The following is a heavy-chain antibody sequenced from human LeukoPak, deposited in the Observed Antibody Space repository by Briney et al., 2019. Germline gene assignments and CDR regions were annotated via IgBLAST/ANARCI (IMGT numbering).Heavy chain of an antibody. V-gene: IGHV1-18*01. CDR2: ISAYNGNT. D-gene: IGHD6-13*01. J-gene: IGHJ4*02. CDR3: ARVAAAGFFDY. Sequence: ASVKVSCKASGYTFTKYGITWVRQAPGQGLEWMGWISAYNGNTNYAQKLHGRVTMTTDTSTSTAYMELRSLRSDDTAVYYCARVAAAGFFDYWGQGTLVTVSS. CDR1: GYTFTKYG.